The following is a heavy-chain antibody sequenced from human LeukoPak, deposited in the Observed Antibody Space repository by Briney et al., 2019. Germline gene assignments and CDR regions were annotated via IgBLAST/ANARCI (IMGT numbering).Heavy chain of an antibody. CDR3: TRDGSGSRIPFDY. V-gene: IGHV3-74*01. CDR1: GFAFGSHW. CDR2: IESDASNT. Sequence: GGSLRLSCAASGFAFGSHWMHWVRQAPGKGLVWVARIESDASNTRYADSVEGRFTISGDNANKTLYLQMNSLRAEDTAAYYCTRDGSGSRIPFDYWGQGTLVTVSS. D-gene: IGHD1-26*01. J-gene: IGHJ4*02.